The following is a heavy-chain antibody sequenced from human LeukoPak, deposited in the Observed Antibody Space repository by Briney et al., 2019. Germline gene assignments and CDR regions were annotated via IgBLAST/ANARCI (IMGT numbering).Heavy chain of an antibody. CDR3: AKGWYYDSSGYPTYFDY. Sequence: PGRSLRLSCAASGFTFSNYGMHWVRQAPGKGLEWVAVISYDGSNKYYADSVKGRFTISRDNSKNTLYLQMNSLRAEDTAVYYCAKGWYYDSSGYPTYFDYWGQGTLVTVSS. CDR2: ISYDGSNK. J-gene: IGHJ4*02. D-gene: IGHD3-22*01. CDR1: GFTFSNYG. V-gene: IGHV3-30*18.